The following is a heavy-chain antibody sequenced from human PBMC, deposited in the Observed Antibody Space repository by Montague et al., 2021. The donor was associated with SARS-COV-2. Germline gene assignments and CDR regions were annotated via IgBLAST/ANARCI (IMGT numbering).Heavy chain of an antibody. CDR1: GGSMSTVNYY. D-gene: IGHD1-1*01. J-gene: IGHJ5*02. V-gene: IGHV4-39*07. CDR3: ARERQEVGIYFDP. CDR2: ISYSGAT. Sequence: SETLSLTCTVSGGSMSTVNYYWGWVRQTPGKGLDWVGSISYSGATYYNPSLETRVSITRDTSKSQSSLELRSVTAADTAVYYCARERQEVGIYFDPWGHGTLVTVSS.